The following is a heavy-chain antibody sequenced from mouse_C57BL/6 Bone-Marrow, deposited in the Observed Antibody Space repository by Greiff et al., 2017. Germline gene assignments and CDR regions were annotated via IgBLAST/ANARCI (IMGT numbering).Heavy chain of an antibody. CDR2: IDPENGDT. CDR3: TTYWGGDWYFDV. J-gene: IGHJ1*03. V-gene: IGHV14-4*01. D-gene: IGHD4-1*01. CDR1: GFNIKDDY. Sequence: EVQLQQSGAELVRPGASVKLSCTASGFNIKDDYMHWVKQRPEQGLEWIGWIDPENGDTDDASKFQGKATITADTSSNTAYLQLSSLTSEDTAVYYCTTYWGGDWYFDVWGTGTTVTVSS.